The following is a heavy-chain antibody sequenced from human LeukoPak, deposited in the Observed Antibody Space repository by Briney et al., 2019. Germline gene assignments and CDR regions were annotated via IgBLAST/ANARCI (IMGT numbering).Heavy chain of an antibody. J-gene: IGHJ4*02. CDR1: GGSFSGYY. V-gene: IGHV4-34*01. Sequence: PSETLSLTCAVYGGSFSGYYWSWIRQPPGKGLEWIGEINHSGSTNYNPSLKSRVTISVDTSKNQFSLKLSSVTAADTAVYYCARGDVDYYDSSGYFDYWGQGTLVTVSS. D-gene: IGHD3-22*01. CDR3: ARGDVDYYDSSGYFDY. CDR2: INHSGST.